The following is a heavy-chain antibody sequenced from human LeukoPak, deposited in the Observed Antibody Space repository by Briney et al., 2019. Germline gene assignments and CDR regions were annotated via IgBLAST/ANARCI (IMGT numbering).Heavy chain of an antibody. J-gene: IGHJ5*02. CDR2: IYYSGST. V-gene: IGHV4-59*12. D-gene: IGHD3-10*01. CDR3: ARDRWFGELRSNWFDP. CDR1: GGSISSYY. Sequence: SETLSLTCTVSGGSISSYYWSWIRQPPGKGLEWIGYIYYSGSTNYNPSLKSRVTISVDTSKNQFSLQLNSVTPEDTAVYYCARDRWFGELRSNWFDPWGQGTLVTVSS.